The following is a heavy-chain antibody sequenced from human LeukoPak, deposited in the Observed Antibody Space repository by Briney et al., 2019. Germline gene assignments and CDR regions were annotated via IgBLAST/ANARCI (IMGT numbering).Heavy chain of an antibody. D-gene: IGHD3-3*01. V-gene: IGHV1-2*02. CDR1: GYTFTGYY. J-gene: IGHJ5*02. Sequence: ASVKVSCKASGYTFTGYYMHWVRQAPGQGLEWMGWINPNSGGTNHAQKFQGRVTMTRDTSISTAYMELSRLRSDDTAVYYCAGGLWSGYNWFDPWGQGTLVTVSS. CDR2: INPNSGGT. CDR3: AGGLWSGYNWFDP.